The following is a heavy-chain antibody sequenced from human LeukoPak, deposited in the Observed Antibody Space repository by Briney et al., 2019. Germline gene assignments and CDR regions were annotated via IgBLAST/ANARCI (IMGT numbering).Heavy chain of an antibody. J-gene: IGHJ4*02. CDR1: GFSISSGYH. CDR2: IYHSGST. CDR3: ARGVASYY. V-gene: IGHV4-38-2*02. D-gene: IGHD2-15*01. Sequence: SETLSLTCTVSGFSISSGYHWGWIRQPPGKGLEWIGTIYHSGSTYYNPSLKSRVTISVDTSKNQFSLKLSSVTAADTAVYYCARGVASYYWGQGTLVTVSS.